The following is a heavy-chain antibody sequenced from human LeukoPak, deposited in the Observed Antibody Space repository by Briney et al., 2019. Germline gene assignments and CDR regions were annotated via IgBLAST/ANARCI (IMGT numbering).Heavy chain of an antibody. D-gene: IGHD6-13*01. CDR3: ARPRHGNPVIAAAGTWAFDI. CDR2: IYPGDSDT. CDR1: GYSFTSYW. Sequence: GESLQISCKGSGYSFTSYWIGWVRQMPGKGLEWMGIIYPGDSDTRYSPSFQGQVTISADKSISTAYLQWSSLKASDTAMYYCARPRHGNPVIAAAGTWAFDIWGQGTMVTVSS. J-gene: IGHJ3*02. V-gene: IGHV5-51*01.